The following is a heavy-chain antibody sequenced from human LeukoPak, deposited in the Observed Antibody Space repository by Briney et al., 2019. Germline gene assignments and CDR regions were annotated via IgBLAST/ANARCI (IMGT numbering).Heavy chain of an antibody. D-gene: IGHD5-12*01. CDR3: ARGPSGYHNA. Sequence: PGGSLRLSCAASGFTFDDYGMSWVRQAPGKGLEWVSGINWNGGSTGYADSVKGRFTTSRDNAKNSLYLQMNSLRAEDTAVYYCARGPSGYHNAGGQGTLVTVSS. V-gene: IGHV3-20*04. CDR1: GFTFDDYG. CDR2: INWNGGST. J-gene: IGHJ4*02.